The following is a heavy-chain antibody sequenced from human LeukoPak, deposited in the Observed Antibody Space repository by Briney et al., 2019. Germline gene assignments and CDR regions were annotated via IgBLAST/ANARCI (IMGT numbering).Heavy chain of an antibody. V-gene: IGHV3-23*01. CDR3: AKDLAACTSGGDAFDI. D-gene: IGHD2-8*01. J-gene: IGHJ3*02. CDR1: GFTFSSYA. Sequence: GGSLRLSCAASGFTFSSYAMSWVRQAPGKGLEWVSAISGSGGSTYYADSVKGRFTISRDNSKNTLYLQMNSLRAEDTAVYYCAKDLAACTSGGDAFDIWGQGTMVTVSS. CDR2: ISGSGGST.